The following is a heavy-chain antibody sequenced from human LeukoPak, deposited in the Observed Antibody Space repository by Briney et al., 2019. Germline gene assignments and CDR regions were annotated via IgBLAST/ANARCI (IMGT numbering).Heavy chain of an antibody. CDR1: GFTFSTYG. J-gene: IGHJ4*02. D-gene: IGHD6-25*01. Sequence: GGSLRLSCAASGFTFSTYGMHWVRQAPGKGLEWVAVISYDGGHKYYADSVRGRFTISRDNSKNTLYLQMNSLRAEDTAVYYCAKDPYSSGTACFDYWGQGTLVTVSS. CDR2: ISYDGGHK. CDR3: AKDPYSSGTACFDY. V-gene: IGHV3-30*18.